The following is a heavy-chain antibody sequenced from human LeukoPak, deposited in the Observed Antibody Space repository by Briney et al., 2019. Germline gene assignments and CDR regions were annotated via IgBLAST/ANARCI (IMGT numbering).Heavy chain of an antibody. Sequence: ASVKVSCKASGYTFTSYDINWVRQATGQGLEWMGWMNPNSGNTGYAQKFQGRVTMTRNTSISTAYMELSSLRSEDTAVYYCARGNSPRRKRPLYCYGMDVWGQGTTVTVSS. CDR1: GYTFTSYD. CDR2: MNPNSGNT. J-gene: IGHJ6*02. CDR3: ARGNSPRRKRPLYCYGMDV. D-gene: IGHD1-1*01. V-gene: IGHV1-8*01.